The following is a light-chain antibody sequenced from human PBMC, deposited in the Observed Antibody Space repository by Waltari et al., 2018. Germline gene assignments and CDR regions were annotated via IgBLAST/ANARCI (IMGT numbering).Light chain of an antibody. J-gene: IGKJ1*01. CDR3: QQYNTYPWT. CDR2: DAS. CDR1: QSVSSY. V-gene: IGKV3-11*01. Sequence: EVVLTQSPATLSLSPGERATLSCRASQSVSSYLALYQQKPGQAPRLLSYDASNRATGIPARFSGSGSGTDFTLIISSLEPEDFATYCCQQYNTYPWTFGQGTKVEIK.